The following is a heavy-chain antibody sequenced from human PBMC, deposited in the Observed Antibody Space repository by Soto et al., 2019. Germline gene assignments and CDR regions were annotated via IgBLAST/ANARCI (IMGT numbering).Heavy chain of an antibody. CDR3: ARRGGPYCSSISCYRRHVDY. D-gene: IGHD2-2*01. V-gene: IGHV4-34*01. CDR1: GGSFSGYY. CDR2: INHSGST. J-gene: IGHJ4*02. Sequence: QVQLQQWGAGLLKPSETLSLTCAVYGGSFSGYYWSWIRQPPGKGLEWIGEINHSGSTNYNPSLKSRVTISVDTSKNQFSLKLSSVTAADTAVYYCARRGGPYCSSISCYRRHVDYWGQGTLVTVSS.